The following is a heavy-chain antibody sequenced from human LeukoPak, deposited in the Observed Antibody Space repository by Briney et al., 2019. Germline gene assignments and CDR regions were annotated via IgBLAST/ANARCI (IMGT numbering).Heavy chain of an antibody. D-gene: IGHD5-18*01. CDR2: IYWDDDK. CDR3: AHRREAMANSPFDY. CDR1: GFSLSTSGVG. V-gene: IGHV2-5*02. Sequence: SGPALVNPTQTLTLTCTFSGFSLSTSGVGVGWIRQPPGKALEWLALIYWDDDKRYSPSLKSRLTITKDTSKNQVVLTMTNMDPVDTATYYCAHRREAMANSPFDYWGQGTLVTVSS. J-gene: IGHJ4*02.